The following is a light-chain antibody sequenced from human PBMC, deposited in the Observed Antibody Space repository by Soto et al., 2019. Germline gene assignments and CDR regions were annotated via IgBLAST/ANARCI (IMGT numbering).Light chain of an antibody. CDR2: STN. J-gene: IGLJ2*01. V-gene: IGLV7-43*01. CDR1: TGAVTSSNY. CDR3: LLYFGGQVGV. Sequence: QAVVTQEPSLTVSPGGTVTLTCAVYTGAVTSSNYPNWFQQKPGQAPRALIYSTNHKYSWTPARFSGSLLGGKAALTLSGVQAEGEADYYCLLYFGGQVGVFGGGTQLTVL.